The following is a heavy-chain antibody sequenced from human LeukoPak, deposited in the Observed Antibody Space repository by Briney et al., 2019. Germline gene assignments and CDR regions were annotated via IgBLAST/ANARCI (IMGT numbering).Heavy chain of an antibody. D-gene: IGHD3-10*01. CDR2: IIPIFGTA. CDR1: GGTFSSYA. V-gene: IGHV1-69*13. CDR3: AKDTRYGSETFGAFDI. Sequence: SVKVSCKASGGTFSSYAISWVRQAPGQGLEWMGGIIPIFGTANYAQKFQGRVTITADESTSTAFMELSSLRSEDTAVYYCAKDTRYGSETFGAFDIWGQGTMITVSS. J-gene: IGHJ3*02.